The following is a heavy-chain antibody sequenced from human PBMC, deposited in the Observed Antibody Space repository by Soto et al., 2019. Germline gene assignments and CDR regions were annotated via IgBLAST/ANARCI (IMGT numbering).Heavy chain of an antibody. D-gene: IGHD2-2*01. CDR1: GGSFSGYY. Sequence: PSETLSLTCAVYGGSFSGYYWSWIRQPPGKGLEWIGEINHSGSTNYNPSLKSRVTISVDTSKNQFSLKLSSVTAADTAVYYCARVRYCSSTSCPYYFDYWGQGTLVTV. CDR2: INHSGST. J-gene: IGHJ4*02. V-gene: IGHV4-34*01. CDR3: ARVRYCSSTSCPYYFDY.